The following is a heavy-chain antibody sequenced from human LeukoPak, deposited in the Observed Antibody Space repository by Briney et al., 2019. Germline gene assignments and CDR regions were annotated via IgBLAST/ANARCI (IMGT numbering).Heavy chain of an antibody. V-gene: IGHV1-18*01. Sequence: ASLKASCKASGYTFTSYGISWVRQAPGQRLEWRGWISAYNGNTNYAQKLQGRVTITTDTSTSTAYMELRSLRSDDTAVYYCARDLGYCSGGSCYSSWDFQHWGQGTLVTVSS. CDR1: GYTFTSYG. D-gene: IGHD2-15*01. CDR2: ISAYNGNT. J-gene: IGHJ1*01. CDR3: ARDLGYCSGGSCYSSWDFQH.